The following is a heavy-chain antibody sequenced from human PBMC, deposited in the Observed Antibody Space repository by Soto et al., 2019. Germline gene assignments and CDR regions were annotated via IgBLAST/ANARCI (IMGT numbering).Heavy chain of an antibody. V-gene: IGHV3-15*01. Sequence: EVQLVESGGDLVKPGGSLRLSCVVSGFTFRNAWMSWVRQAPGRGLEWIGRIKPIADGGTAEYAAPMKGRFSLSRDDSKDTLFLHIDTLNTEDTGLYFCTTVYCATTSCFAPFDFWGQGTLVTVSS. CDR3: TTVYCATTSCFAPFDF. D-gene: IGHD2-2*01. CDR1: GFTFRNAW. CDR2: IKPIADGGTA. J-gene: IGHJ4*02.